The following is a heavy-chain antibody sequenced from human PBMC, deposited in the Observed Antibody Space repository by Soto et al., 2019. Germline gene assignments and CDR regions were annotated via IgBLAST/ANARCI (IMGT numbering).Heavy chain of an antibody. J-gene: IGHJ4*02. CDR2: ISAYNGNT. CDR1: GYTFTSYG. D-gene: IGHD3-3*01. CDR3: ARGPATIFGVVIPNHIDY. V-gene: IGHV1-18*01. Sequence: ASVKVSCKASGYTFTSYGISWVRQAPGQGLEWMGWISAYNGNTNYAQKLQGRVTMTTDTSTSTAYMELRSLRSDDTAVYYCARGPATIFGVVIPNHIDYWGQGTLVTVSS.